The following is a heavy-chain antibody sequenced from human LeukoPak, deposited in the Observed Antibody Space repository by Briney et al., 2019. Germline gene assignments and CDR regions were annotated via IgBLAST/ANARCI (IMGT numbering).Heavy chain of an antibody. Sequence: SETLSLTCTVSGGSISSGGYYWSWIRQHPGKGLEWIRYIYYSGSTYYNPSLKSRVTISVDTSKNQFSLKLSSVTAADTAVYYCARDHSGSFLGYWGQGTLVTVSS. CDR1: GGSISSGGYY. CDR3: ARDHSGSFLGY. D-gene: IGHD1-26*01. J-gene: IGHJ4*02. V-gene: IGHV4-31*03. CDR2: IYYSGST.